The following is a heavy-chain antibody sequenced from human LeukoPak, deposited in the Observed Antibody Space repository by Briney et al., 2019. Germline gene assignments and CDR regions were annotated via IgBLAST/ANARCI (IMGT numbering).Heavy chain of an antibody. CDR1: GGSISSSSCY. D-gene: IGHD3-3*01. CDR2: IYYSGST. J-gene: IGHJ4*02. V-gene: IGHV4-39*01. Sequence: SETLSLTCTVSGGSISSSSCYWGWIRQPPGKGLEWIGSIYYSGSTYYNPSLKSRVTISVDASKNQFSLKLSSVTAADTAVYYCASPPYDFWSGYYFDYWGQGTLVTVSS. CDR3: ASPPYDFWSGYYFDY.